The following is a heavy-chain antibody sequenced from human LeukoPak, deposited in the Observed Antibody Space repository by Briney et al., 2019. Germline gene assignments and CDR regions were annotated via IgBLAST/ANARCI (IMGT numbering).Heavy chain of an antibody. CDR2: IYYSGST. Sequence: SETLSLTRTVSGGSISSYYWSWIRQPPGKGLEWIGYIYYSGSTNYNPSLKSRVTISVDMSKNQVSLKLSSVTAADTAVYYCTRGSIAYYYMDVWGKGTTVTISS. CDR3: TRGSIAYYYMDV. CDR1: GGSISSYY. V-gene: IGHV4-59*01. D-gene: IGHD3-22*01. J-gene: IGHJ6*03.